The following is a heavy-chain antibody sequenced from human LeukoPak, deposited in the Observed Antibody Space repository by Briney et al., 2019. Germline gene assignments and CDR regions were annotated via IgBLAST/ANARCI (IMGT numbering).Heavy chain of an antibody. Sequence: ASVKVSCKASGYTFTDYYIHWVLQAPGQELEWMGWINPKSGGTNYAQSFQDRVTMTRDTSISTAYMELSRLRSDDTAVYYCASIAVAVLGDYWGQGTLVTVSS. CDR1: GYTFTDYY. V-gene: IGHV1-2*02. J-gene: IGHJ4*02. CDR2: INPKSGGT. CDR3: ASIAVAVLGDY. D-gene: IGHD6-19*01.